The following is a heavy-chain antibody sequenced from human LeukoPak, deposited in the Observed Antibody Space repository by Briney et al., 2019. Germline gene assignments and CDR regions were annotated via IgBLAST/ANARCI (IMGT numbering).Heavy chain of an antibody. CDR1: GDSIGRGSYY. J-gene: IGHJ4*02. D-gene: IGHD5-18*01. V-gene: IGHV4-61*02. CDR2: IFNTGST. Sequence: PSETLSLTCAVSGDSIGRGSYYWGWIRQPAGKAPEWIGRIFNTGSTSYNPSLKSRVTISVDTSKNQFTLNLRSVTAADTAVYYCARDICGYNYGCFDSWGQGTLVTVSS. CDR3: ARDICGYNYGCFDS.